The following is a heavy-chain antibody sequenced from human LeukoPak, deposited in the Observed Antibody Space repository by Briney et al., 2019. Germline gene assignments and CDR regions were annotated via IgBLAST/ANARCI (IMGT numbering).Heavy chain of an antibody. CDR2: IYSGGST. CDR1: GFTVSTNC. D-gene: IGHD3-16*02. CDR3: ARAYPGRYTY. V-gene: IGHV3-53*01. Sequence: GGSLRLSCAASGFTVSTNCMTWVRQAPGRGLEWVSVIYSGGSTYYADSVKGRFTISRDNSKNTLYLQMNSLRAEDTAVYYCARAYPGRYTYWGQGTLVTVSS. J-gene: IGHJ4*02.